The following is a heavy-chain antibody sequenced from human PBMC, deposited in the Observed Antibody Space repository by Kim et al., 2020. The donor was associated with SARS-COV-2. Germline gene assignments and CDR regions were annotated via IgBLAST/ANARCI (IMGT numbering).Heavy chain of an antibody. CDR3: AGEYASSSGDY. J-gene: IGHJ4*02. Sequence: IYYADSVKGRFPISRDNAKNSLYLQMNSLRAEDTAVYYCAGEYASSSGDYWGQGTLVTVSS. D-gene: IGHD6-6*01. V-gene: IGHV3-21*01. CDR2: I.